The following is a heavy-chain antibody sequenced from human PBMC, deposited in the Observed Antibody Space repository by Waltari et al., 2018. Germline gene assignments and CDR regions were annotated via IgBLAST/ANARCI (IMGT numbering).Heavy chain of an antibody. J-gene: IGHJ6*02. CDR2: IYYSGST. CDR1: GGSISSHY. V-gene: IGHV4-59*11. CDR3: ARMGGITMVQGVIGDYYGMDV. Sequence: QVQLQESGPGLVKPSETLSLTCTVSGGSISSHYWSWIRQPPGKGLEWIGYIYYSGSTNYNPSLKSRVTISVDTSKNQFSLKLSSVTAADTAVYYCARMGGITMVQGVIGDYYGMDVWGQGTTVTVSS. D-gene: IGHD3-10*01.